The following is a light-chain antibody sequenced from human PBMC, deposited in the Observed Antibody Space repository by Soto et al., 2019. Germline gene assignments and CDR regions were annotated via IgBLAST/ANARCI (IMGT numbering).Light chain of an antibody. CDR1: QSIVTY. CDR2: KAS. CDR3: QHYNSYSEA. Sequence: DIQMTQSPSSLSASVGDRVTITCRASQSIVTYLNWYLQKPGKAPKXLIYKASTLKSGVPSRFSGSGSGTEFTLTISSLQPDDFATYYCQHYNSYSEAFGQGTKVDIK. J-gene: IGKJ1*01. V-gene: IGKV1-5*03.